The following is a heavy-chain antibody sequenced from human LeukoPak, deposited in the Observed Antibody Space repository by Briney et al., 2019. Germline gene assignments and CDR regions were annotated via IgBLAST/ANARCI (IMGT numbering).Heavy chain of an antibody. D-gene: IGHD1-26*01. J-gene: IGHJ4*02. CDR2: ISAYSGDT. V-gene: IGHV1-18*01. CDR1: GYTFTTYD. Sequence: ASVKVSCKASGYTFTTYDFSWVRQAPGQGLEWMGWISAYSGDTNYAQKLQGRVIMTTDTSTSTAYMEPRSLRSDDTAVYYCARVGGSHLPADYWGQGTLVTVSS. CDR3: ARVGGSHLPADY.